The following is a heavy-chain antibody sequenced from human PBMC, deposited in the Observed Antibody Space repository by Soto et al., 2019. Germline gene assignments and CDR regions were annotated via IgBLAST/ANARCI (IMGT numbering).Heavy chain of an antibody. CDR1: GGSISTSNW. V-gene: IGHV4-4*02. CDR2: VYRTGST. D-gene: IGHD6-13*01. Sequence: QVQLQESGPGLVKPSGTLSLTCAVSGGSISTSNWWSWVRRPPGKGLEWIGEVYRTGSTNYNPSLESRLTISVDKSKNQFSLKLTSVTAADTAVYYCARARATIAAAAIFDCWGQGTLVTVSS. J-gene: IGHJ4*02. CDR3: ARARATIAAAAIFDC.